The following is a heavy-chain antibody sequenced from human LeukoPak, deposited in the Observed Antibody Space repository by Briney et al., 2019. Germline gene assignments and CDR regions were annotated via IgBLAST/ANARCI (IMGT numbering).Heavy chain of an antibody. CDR2: ISAYNGNT. CDR3: ARDMRAGYYYDSSGYLGNFDI. V-gene: IGHV1-18*01. CDR1: GYTFTSYG. J-gene: IGHJ3*02. Sequence: ASVKVSCKASGYTFTSYGISWVRQAPGQGLEWMGWISAYNGNTNYAQKLQGRVTMTTDTSTSTAYMELSSLRSEDTAVYYCARDMRAGYYYDSSGYLGNFDIWGQGTMVTVSS. D-gene: IGHD3-22*01.